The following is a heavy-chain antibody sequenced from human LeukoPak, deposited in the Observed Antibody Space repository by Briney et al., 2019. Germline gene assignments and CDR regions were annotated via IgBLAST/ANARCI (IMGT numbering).Heavy chain of an antibody. Sequence: AASVKVSCKASGYTLTELSMHWVRQAPGKGLEWMGGFDPEDGETIYAQKFQGRVTMTEDTSTDTAYMELGSLRSEDSAVYYCATGLYSSGWYWGQGTLVTVSS. J-gene: IGHJ4*02. CDR1: GYTLTELS. D-gene: IGHD6-19*01. V-gene: IGHV1-24*01. CDR2: FDPEDGET. CDR3: ATGLYSSGWY.